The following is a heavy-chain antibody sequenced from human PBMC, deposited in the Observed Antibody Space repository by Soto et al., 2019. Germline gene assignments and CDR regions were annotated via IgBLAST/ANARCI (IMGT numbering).Heavy chain of an antibody. D-gene: IGHD3-22*01. J-gene: IGHJ6*02. V-gene: IGHV1-3*05. CDR2: INDGNGNT. CDR1: EYTFTSYA. CDR3: ARERPQYYYDSSGMGDYGMDV. Sequence: QVQLVQSGAEEKKPGASVKVSCKASEYTFTSYAMHWVRQATGQRLEWMGWINDGNGNTKYSQKFQGRVTIIRDRSASTAYMELSNLRSEDTAVYYCARERPQYYYDSSGMGDYGMDVWGQGTTVTVSS.